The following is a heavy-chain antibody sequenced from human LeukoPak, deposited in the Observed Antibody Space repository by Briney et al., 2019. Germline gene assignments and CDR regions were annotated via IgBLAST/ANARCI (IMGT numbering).Heavy chain of an antibody. CDR1: GFTFSSYG. V-gene: IGHV3-30*02. CDR2: IRYDGSNK. Sequence: PGGSLRLSCAASGFTFSSYGMHWVRQAPGKGLEWVAFIRYDGSNKYYADSVKGRFTISRDNSKNTLYLQMNSLRAEDTAAYYCAKRSGSGSYYREGDYFDYWGQGTLVTVSS. CDR3: AKRSGSGSYYREGDYFDY. J-gene: IGHJ4*02. D-gene: IGHD3-10*01.